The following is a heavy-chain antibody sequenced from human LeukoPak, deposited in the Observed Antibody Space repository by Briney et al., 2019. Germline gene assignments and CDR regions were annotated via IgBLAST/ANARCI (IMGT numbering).Heavy chain of an antibody. CDR2: INANTGVT. D-gene: IGHD7-27*01. CDR3: ARDHNWGPDY. V-gene: IGHV1-2*02. Sequence: GASVKVSSKTSGFTFTGHYMHWLRQAPGQGLEWMGWINANTGVTHYAVKFQGRVTITRDTSISTVYMDLSSLQSDDTAVYYCARDHNWGPDYWGQGTLVLVSS. J-gene: IGHJ4*02. CDR1: GFTFTGHY.